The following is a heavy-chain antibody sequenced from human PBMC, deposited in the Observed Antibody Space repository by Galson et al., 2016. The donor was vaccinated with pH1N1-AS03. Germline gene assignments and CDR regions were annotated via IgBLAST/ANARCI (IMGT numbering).Heavy chain of an antibody. CDR1: GFTFSAYS. V-gene: IGHV3-48*01. CDR2: ISSSSSSI. Sequence: SLRLPCAASGFTFSAYSMNRVRQAPGKGLEWLSCISSSSSSIYYAASVKGRFTISRDNANNSLFLLVNSLSAEETAVYFCGREVFWDGFDIWGHGTTVSVSS. CDR3: GREVFWDGFDI. J-gene: IGHJ3*02. D-gene: IGHD2/OR15-2a*01.